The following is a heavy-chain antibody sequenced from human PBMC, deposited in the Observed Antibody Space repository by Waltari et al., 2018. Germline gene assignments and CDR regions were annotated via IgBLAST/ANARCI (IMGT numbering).Heavy chain of an antibody. J-gene: IGHJ6*03. Sequence: VQLQQWGAGLLKPSETLSLTCDVPGWSRSGYHWTWIRQPPGKGLEWIGEINDSGRTTYNPSLESRVTVSIDTANNQFSLRVRSVTAADTAVYYCARVFGYYYYYMDVWGKGTTVTISS. V-gene: IGHV4-34*02. CDR2: INDSGRT. CDR1: GWSRSGYH. D-gene: IGHD3-3*01. CDR3: ARVFGYYYYYMDV.